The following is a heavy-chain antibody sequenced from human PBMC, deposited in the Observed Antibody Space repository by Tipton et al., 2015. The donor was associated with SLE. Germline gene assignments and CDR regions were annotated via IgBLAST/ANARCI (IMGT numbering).Heavy chain of an antibody. Sequence: TLSLTCTVSGGSISGSNYYWAWIRQPPEKGLEWIGNLYHTGSTHYNPSLRNRVTISIDTSKNQFSLNLTSVTAADTAVYYCARVVRLLGAAGHFDTWGQGALVTVSS. V-gene: IGHV4-39*07. CDR3: ARVVRLLGAAGHFDT. CDR2: LYHTGST. CDR1: GGSISGSNYY. J-gene: IGHJ4*02. D-gene: IGHD6-13*01.